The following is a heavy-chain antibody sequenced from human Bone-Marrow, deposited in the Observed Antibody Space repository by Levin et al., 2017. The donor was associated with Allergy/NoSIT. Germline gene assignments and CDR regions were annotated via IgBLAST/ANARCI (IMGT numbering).Heavy chain of an antibody. CDR2: FYYGGST. CDR3: ATVGGRYGNAFDT. V-gene: IGHV4-59*08. J-gene: IGHJ4*02. CDR1: FVSLGNDF. Sequence: SQTLSLPFSLSFVSLGNDFWSWVRQPPGKGLEWIGYFYYGGSTLYNPSLESRVTISVDTSKSQFFLKVTSVTAADTAVYFCATVGGRYGNAFDTWGQGALVTVSS. D-gene: IGHD1-26*01.